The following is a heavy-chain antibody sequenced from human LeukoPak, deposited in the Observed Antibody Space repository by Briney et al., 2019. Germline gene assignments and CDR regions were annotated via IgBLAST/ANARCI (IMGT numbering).Heavy chain of an antibody. CDR3: ARDLVAAAGPYYYYGMDV. CDR1: GFTVSSNY. CDR2: ISSSSSYI. Sequence: GGSLRLSCAASGFTVSSNYMSWVRQAPGKGLEWVSSISSSSSYIYYADSVKGRFTISRDNAKNSLYLQMNSLRAEDTAVYYCARDLVAAAGPYYYYGMDVWGQGTTVTVSS. J-gene: IGHJ6*02. D-gene: IGHD6-13*01. V-gene: IGHV3-21*01.